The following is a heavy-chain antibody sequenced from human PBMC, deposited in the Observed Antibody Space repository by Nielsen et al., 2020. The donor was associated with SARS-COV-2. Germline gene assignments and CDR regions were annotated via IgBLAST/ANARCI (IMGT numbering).Heavy chain of an antibody. V-gene: IGHV3-33*08. J-gene: IGHJ6*02. D-gene: IGHD4-11*01. CDR2: IWYDGSNK. CDR3: AREVTTGWGYYYGMDV. CDR1: GFTFSSYG. Sequence: GESLKNSCAASGFTFSSYGMHWVRQAPGKGLEWVAVIWYDGSNKYYADSVKGRFTISRDNSKNTLYLQMNSLRAEDTAVYYCAREVTTGWGYYYGMDVWGQGTTVTVSS.